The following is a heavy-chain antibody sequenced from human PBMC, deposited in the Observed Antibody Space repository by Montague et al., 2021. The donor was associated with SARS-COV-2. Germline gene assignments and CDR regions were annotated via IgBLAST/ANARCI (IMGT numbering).Heavy chain of an antibody. D-gene: IGHD3-10*01. J-gene: IGHJ5*02. Sequence: SLRLSCAASGFTLSSYAMHWVRQAPGKGLEWVAVISYDGSNKYYADSVRGRFTISRDNSKNTLYLQMNSLRAEDTAVYYCARDGREGLLWFGELLFGWFDPWGQGTLVTVSS. V-gene: IGHV3-30*04. CDR1: GFTLSSYA. CDR2: ISYDGSNK. CDR3: ARDGREGLLWFGELLFGWFDP.